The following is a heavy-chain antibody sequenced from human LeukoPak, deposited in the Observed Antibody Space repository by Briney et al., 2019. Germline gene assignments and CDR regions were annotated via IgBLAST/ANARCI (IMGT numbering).Heavy chain of an antibody. CDR2: IKSKTDGETT. D-gene: IGHD2-15*01. CDR3: TTSLYCSGGSCYSIDY. V-gene: IGHV3-15*01. Sequence: GGSLRLSCAASGFTFSNAWMSWVRQAPGKGLEWVGRIKSKTDGETTDYAAPVKGRFTISRDDSKNTLYLQMNSLKTEDTAVYYCTTSLYCSGGSCYSIDYWGQGTLVTVSS. CDR1: GFTFSNAW. J-gene: IGHJ4*02.